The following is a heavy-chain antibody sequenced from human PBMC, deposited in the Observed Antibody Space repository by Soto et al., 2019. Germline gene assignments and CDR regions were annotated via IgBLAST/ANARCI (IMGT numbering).Heavy chain of an antibody. CDR1: GFTFSSYW. CDR3: ARDHYGDYVLFDY. V-gene: IGHV3-7*01. Sequence: PGGSLRLSCAASGFTFSSYWMSWVRQAPGKGLEWVANIKQDGSEKYYVDSVKGRFTTSRDNAKNSLYLQMNSLRAEDTAVYYCARDHYGDYVLFDYWGQGTLVTVS. D-gene: IGHD4-17*01. J-gene: IGHJ4*02. CDR2: IKQDGSEK.